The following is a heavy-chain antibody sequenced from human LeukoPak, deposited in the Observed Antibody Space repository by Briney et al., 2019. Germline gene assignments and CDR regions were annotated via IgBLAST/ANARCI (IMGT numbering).Heavy chain of an antibody. CDR2: IKSKTDGETT. V-gene: IGHV3-15*01. J-gene: IGHJ4*02. Sequence: SXSLXXXXSXFTXTNAWMSWVRQAPGKGLEWIGRIKSKTDGETTNYAEPVRGRFTISRDDSKSAVYLQMNSLKIEDTAVYYCTTDLGTYYHGSQRLIPIDYWGQGTLVTVSS. D-gene: IGHD3-10*01. CDR1: XFTXTNAW. CDR3: TTDLGTYYHGSQRLIPIDY.